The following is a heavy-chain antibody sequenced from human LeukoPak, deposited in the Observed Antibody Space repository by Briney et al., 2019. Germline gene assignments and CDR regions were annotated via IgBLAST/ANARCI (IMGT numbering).Heavy chain of an antibody. D-gene: IGHD6-19*01. CDR1: GGSISSYY. Sequence: SETLSLTCTVSGGSISSYYWSWIRQPPGKGLEWIGYIYYSGSTNYNPSPKSRVTISVDTSKSQFSLKLSSVTAADTAVYYCARSNGWYRFDSWGQGTLGTVSA. J-gene: IGHJ5*01. V-gene: IGHV4-59*08. CDR3: ARSNGWYRFDS. CDR2: IYYSGST.